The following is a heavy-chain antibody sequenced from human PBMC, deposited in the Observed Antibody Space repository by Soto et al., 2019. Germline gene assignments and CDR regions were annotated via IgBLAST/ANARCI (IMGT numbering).Heavy chain of an antibody. CDR2: ISSSNRTI. J-gene: IGHJ6*02. CDR3: AREGWPLLQTGMDV. CDR1: GFTFRSYS. V-gene: IGHV3-48*02. D-gene: IGHD2-15*01. Sequence: GGSLRLSCAASGFTFRSYSMNWVRQAPGKGLEWVSYISSSNRTINYADSVKGRFIISRDNAKNSLYLQMHSLRDEDTAVYYCAREGWPLLQTGMDVWGQGT.